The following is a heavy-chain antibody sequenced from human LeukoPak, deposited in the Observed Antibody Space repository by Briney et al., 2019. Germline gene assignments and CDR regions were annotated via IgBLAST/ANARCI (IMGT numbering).Heavy chain of an antibody. CDR1: GGSISSYY. CDR3: ARGGSSWPIPPHWFDY. Sequence: ETLSLTCTVSGGSISSYYWSWVRQPAGKGLEWIGRVYTSGATNSNPSLKNRVSISIDPSKNQFSLDLDSVTAADTAVYYCARGGSSWPIPPHWFDYWGPGVLVTVSS. D-gene: IGHD6-13*01. CDR2: VYTSGAT. V-gene: IGHV4-4*07. J-gene: IGHJ4*02.